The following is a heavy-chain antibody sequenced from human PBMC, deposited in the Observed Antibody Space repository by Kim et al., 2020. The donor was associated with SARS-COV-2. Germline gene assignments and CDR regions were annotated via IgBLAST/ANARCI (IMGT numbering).Heavy chain of an antibody. V-gene: IGHV3-48*03. J-gene: IGHJ4*02. CDR2: ISSSGSTI. D-gene: IGHD1-26*01. CDR1: GFTFSSYE. Sequence: GGSLRLSCAASGFTFSSYEMNWVRQAPGKGLEWVSYISSSGSTIYYADSVKGRFTISRDNAKNSLYLQMNSLRAEDTAVYYCARGPRLYSGSYVARGNWGQGTLVTVSS. CDR3: ARGPRLYSGSYVARGN.